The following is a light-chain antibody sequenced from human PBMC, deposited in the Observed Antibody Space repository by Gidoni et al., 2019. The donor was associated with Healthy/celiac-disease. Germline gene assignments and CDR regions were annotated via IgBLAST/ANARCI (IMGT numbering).Light chain of an antibody. CDR3: QQYGSSFSIT. CDR2: GAS. J-gene: IGKJ5*01. CDR1: QSVSSSY. Sequence: EIVLTQSPGTLSLSPGERATLSCRASQSVSSSYLAWYQQTPGQAPRLLIYGASSRAAGIPDRLSGSGSGTDFTLTISRLEPEDLAVYYCQQYGSSFSITFGQXTRLESK. V-gene: IGKV3-20*01.